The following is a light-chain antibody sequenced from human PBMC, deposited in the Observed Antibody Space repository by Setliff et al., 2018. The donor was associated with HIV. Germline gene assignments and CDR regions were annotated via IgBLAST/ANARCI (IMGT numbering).Light chain of an antibody. V-gene: IGLV1-40*01. J-gene: IGLJ1*01. CDR2: DTT. Sequence: QSVLTQPPSVSGAPGQRVTISCTGNNSNIGAGYDVHWYQQLPGTAPKVLISDTTNRPSGVPDRFSGSKSGTSASLAISGLQAEDEADYYCCSYAGSSTYVFGTGTKVTVL. CDR3: CSYAGSSTYV. CDR1: NSNIGAGYD.